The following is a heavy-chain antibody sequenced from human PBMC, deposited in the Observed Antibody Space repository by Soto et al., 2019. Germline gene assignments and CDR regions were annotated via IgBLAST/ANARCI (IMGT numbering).Heavy chain of an antibody. V-gene: IGHV3-33*01. CDR2: IWYDGSNK. CDR1: GFTFSSYG. Sequence: GGSLRLSCAASGFTFSSYGMHWVRQAPGKGLEWVAVIWYDGSNKYYADSVKGRFTISRDNSKNTLYLQMNSLRAEDTAVYYCARDPLDTAMVIGYCSGGSCYSDAFDIWGQGTMVTVSS. D-gene: IGHD2-15*01. CDR3: ARDPLDTAMVIGYCSGGSCYSDAFDI. J-gene: IGHJ3*02.